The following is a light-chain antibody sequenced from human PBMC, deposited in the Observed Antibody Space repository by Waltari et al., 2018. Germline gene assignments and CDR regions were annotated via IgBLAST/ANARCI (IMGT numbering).Light chain of an antibody. CDR2: WAS. Sequence: DIVMTQYPDSLAVSPGERATLNCQPSQSVLYSSNNKNYLAWYQQKPGQPPKLLIYWASTRESGVPDRFSGSGSGTDFTLTISSLQAEDVAVYYCQQYYSTTLTFGGGTKVEIK. V-gene: IGKV4-1*01. CDR3: QQYYSTTLT. CDR1: QSVLYSSNNKNY. J-gene: IGKJ4*01.